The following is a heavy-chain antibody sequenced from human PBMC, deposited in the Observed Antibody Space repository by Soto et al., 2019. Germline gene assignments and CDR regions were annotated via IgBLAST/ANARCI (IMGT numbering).Heavy chain of an antibody. CDR2: ISGYNGNT. V-gene: IGHV1-18*01. CDR1: GYSFTTYG. CDR3: AREGPAPYYYYYGMDV. Sequence: ASVKVSCKTSGYSFTTYGISWVRQAPGQGLEWMGWISGYNGNTNYAQNLQGRVTMTTDTSTSTAYMELRSLRSDDTAVYYCAREGPAPYYYYYGMDVWGQGSTVTVSS. J-gene: IGHJ6*02.